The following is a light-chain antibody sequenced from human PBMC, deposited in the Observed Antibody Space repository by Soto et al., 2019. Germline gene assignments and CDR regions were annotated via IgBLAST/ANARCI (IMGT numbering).Light chain of an antibody. V-gene: IGKV1-33*01. CDR2: GAS. CDR3: QYCDYLPL. J-gene: IGKJ3*01. Sequence: DIQMTQSPSSLSASVGDRVTITCQASHDITNYLNWYQHKPGKAPKLLIYGASNLETGVPSRFSGSGSGTDLTFTISSLQPEDIATYYCQYCDYLPLFGPGTTVDFK. CDR1: HDITNY.